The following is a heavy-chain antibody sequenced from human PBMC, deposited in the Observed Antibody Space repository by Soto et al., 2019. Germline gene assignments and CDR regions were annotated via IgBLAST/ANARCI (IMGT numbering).Heavy chain of an antibody. J-gene: IGHJ6*02. CDR2: IYYSGST. Sequence: SETLSLTCTVSGGSISSGGYYWSWIRQHPGKGLEWIGYIYYSGSTYYNPSLKSRVTISVDTSKNQFSLKLSSVTAADTAVYYCARAKLPGNSPLWAYYYYGMDVWGQGTTVTVSS. CDR1: GGSISSGGYY. CDR3: ARAKLPGNSPLWAYYYYGMDV. V-gene: IGHV4-31*03. D-gene: IGHD1-26*01.